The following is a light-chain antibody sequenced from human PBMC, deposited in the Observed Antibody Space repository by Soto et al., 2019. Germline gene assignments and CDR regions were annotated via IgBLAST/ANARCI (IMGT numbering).Light chain of an antibody. Sequence: EIEMTQSPATLSLAPGERVTLSCRASESVSTNLAWYQQKPGQAPRLLIHGASSRATGIPDRFSGSGSGTDFTLTISRLEPEDFAVYYCQQYGSSPTFGQGTKVDI. CDR3: QQYGSSPT. CDR2: GAS. V-gene: IGKV3-20*01. CDR1: ESVSTN. J-gene: IGKJ1*01.